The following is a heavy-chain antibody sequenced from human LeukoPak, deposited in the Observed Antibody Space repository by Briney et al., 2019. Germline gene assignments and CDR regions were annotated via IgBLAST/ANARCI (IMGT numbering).Heavy chain of an antibody. CDR1: GFTFTTYW. V-gene: IGHV3-7*03. Sequence: GGSLRLSCAASGFTFTTYWMSWVRQAPGKGLEWVANIKQDGTEKYYVDSVKGRFTISRDNSKNSLYLQMNSLRTEDTALYYCAKDGPLEYFDYWGQGTLVTVSS. CDR3: AKDGPLEYFDY. CDR2: IKQDGTEK. J-gene: IGHJ4*02. D-gene: IGHD3/OR15-3a*01.